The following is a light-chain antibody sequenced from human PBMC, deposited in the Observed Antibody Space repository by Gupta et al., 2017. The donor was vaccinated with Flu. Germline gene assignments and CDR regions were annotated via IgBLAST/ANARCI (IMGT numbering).Light chain of an antibody. Sequence: TSSDVGFDNYISWYQQHTGKAPKLLIYEVNNRPSGVSNRFSGSKSDNTASLAISGLQAEDEADYYCSSFTESNARVFGGGTKVTVL. CDR1: SSDVGFDNY. CDR3: SSFTESNARV. CDR2: EVN. V-gene: IGLV2-14*01. J-gene: IGLJ3*02.